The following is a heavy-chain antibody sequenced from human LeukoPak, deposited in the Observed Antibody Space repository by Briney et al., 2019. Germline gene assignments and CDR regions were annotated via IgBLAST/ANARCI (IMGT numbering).Heavy chain of an antibody. CDR2: IIPIFGTA. CDR3: ARSEMILEWLFYERSWRSPGYYYGMDV. Sequence: SVKVSCKASGGTFSSYAISWVRQAPGQGLEWMGGIIPIFGTANYAQKFQGRVTITADESTSTAYMELSSLRSEDTAVYYCARSEMILEWLFYERSWRSPGYYYGMDVWGQGTTVTVSS. V-gene: IGHV1-69*13. D-gene: IGHD3-3*01. J-gene: IGHJ6*02. CDR1: GGTFSSYA.